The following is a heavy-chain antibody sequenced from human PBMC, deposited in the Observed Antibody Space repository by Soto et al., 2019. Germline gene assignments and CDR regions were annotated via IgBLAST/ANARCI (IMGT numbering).Heavy chain of an antibody. V-gene: IGHV3-23*01. CDR3: SKGSPARGEGFDY. Sequence: GGSLRLSCVASGFTFSSYDMSWVRQAPGKGLEWVSAISASGGATWYADSVKGRFTISRDNSKNTLSLQMNSLRAEDTAVYYCSKGSPARGEGFDYWGQGTLVTVSS. D-gene: IGHD6-6*01. CDR2: ISASGGAT. J-gene: IGHJ4*02. CDR1: GFTFSSYD.